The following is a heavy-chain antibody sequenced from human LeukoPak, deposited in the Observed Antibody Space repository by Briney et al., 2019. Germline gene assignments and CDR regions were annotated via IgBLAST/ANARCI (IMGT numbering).Heavy chain of an antibody. J-gene: IGHJ4*02. V-gene: IGHV3-48*04. CDR3: ARGSNPLAAGTFDY. D-gene: IGHD6-13*01. Sequence: GGSLRLSCAASGFTFSSYSMNWVRQAPGKGLEWVSYISSSSSTIYYADSVKGRFTISRDNAKNSLYLQMNSLRAEDTAVYYCARGSNPLAAGTFDYWGQGTLVTVSS. CDR1: GFTFSSYS. CDR2: ISSSSSTI.